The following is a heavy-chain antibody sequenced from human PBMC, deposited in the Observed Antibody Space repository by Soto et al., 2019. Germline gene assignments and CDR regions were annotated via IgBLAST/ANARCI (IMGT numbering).Heavy chain of an antibody. Sequence: SQTLSLTCGISGDSVSSNSAAWNWLRQSPSRGLEWLGRTYYRSKWYNDYAVSVESRITINPDTSKNHFSLQLNFVTPEDTAVYFCARGEKCSGRIFDYWGQGTLVTVSS. J-gene: IGHJ4*02. CDR2: TYYRSKWYN. D-gene: IGHD1-26*01. CDR1: GDSVSSNSAA. CDR3: ARGEKCSGRIFDY. V-gene: IGHV6-1*01.